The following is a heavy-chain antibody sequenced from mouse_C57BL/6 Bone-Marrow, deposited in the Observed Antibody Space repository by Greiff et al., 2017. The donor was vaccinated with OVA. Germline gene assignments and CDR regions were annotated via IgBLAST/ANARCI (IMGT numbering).Heavy chain of an antibody. CDR1: GFSLTSYG. V-gene: IGHV2-4*01. J-gene: IGHJ3*01. D-gene: IGHD2-3*01. CDR2: IWSGGST. CDR3: AKNCGYYVEFAY. Sequence: VQLQQSGPGLVQPSQRLSITCTVSGFSLTSYGVHWVRQPPGKGLEWLGVIWSGGSTDYNAAFISRLSISKDNSKSQVFFKMNSLQADDTAIYYCAKNCGYYVEFAYWGQGTLVTVSA.